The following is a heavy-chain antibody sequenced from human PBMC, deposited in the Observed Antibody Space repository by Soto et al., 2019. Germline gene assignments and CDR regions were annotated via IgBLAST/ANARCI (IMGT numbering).Heavy chain of an antibody. CDR1: GFTFSDHY. CDR2: TRNKANSYTT. D-gene: IGHD2-15*01. CDR3: AFSGAGQSTLHT. J-gene: IGHJ4*02. Sequence: GGSLRLSCAASGFTFSDHYMDWVRQAPGKGLEWVGRTRNKANSYTTEYAASVKGRFTISRDDSKNSLYLQMNSLKTEDTAVYYCAFSGAGQSTLHTWGQGTLVTVSS. V-gene: IGHV3-72*01.